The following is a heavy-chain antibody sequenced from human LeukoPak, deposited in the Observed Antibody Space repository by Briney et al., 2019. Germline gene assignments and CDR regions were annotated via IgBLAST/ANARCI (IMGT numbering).Heavy chain of an antibody. CDR2: ISRSSSDI. V-gene: IGHV3-21*01. D-gene: IGHD2-2*01. J-gene: IGHJ4*02. Sequence: PGGSLRLSCAASGFSFSSYSMSWVRRAPGKGLEWVSFISRSSSDIYHADSVKGRFTISRDNAKNSLYLQMNGLRAEDTAVYYCARDLPAAVDWGQGTLVTVSS. CDR1: GFSFSSYS. CDR3: ARDLPAAVD.